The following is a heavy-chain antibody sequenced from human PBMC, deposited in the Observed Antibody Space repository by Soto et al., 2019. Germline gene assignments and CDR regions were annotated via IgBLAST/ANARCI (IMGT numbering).Heavy chain of an antibody. CDR1: GFTFSSYV. V-gene: IGHV3-23*01. J-gene: IGHJ4*02. CDR3: AKYQPMTQPRPYFDY. Sequence: EVQLLESGGDLIQPGGSLRLSCAASGFTFSSYVMSWVRQAPGKGLGWVSAISSSGGSTFYADSVKGRFTISRDHSRNTLYLQMNSLRAEDTAIYYCAKYQPMTQPRPYFDYWGQGTLVTVSS. CDR2: ISSSGGST. D-gene: IGHD3-22*01.